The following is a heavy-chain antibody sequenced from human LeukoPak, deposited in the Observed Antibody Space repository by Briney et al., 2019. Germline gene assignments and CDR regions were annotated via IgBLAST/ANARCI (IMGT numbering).Heavy chain of an antibody. CDR1: GYSISSGYY. CDR2: IYHSGST. Sequence: SETLSLTCAVSGYSISSGYYWGWIRQPPGKGLEWIGSIYHSGSTYYNPSLKSRVTISVDTSKNQFSLKLSSVTAADTAVYYCARRTTSGVDAFDIWGQGTMVTVPS. V-gene: IGHV4-38-2*01. D-gene: IGHD1-1*01. CDR3: ARRTTSGVDAFDI. J-gene: IGHJ3*02.